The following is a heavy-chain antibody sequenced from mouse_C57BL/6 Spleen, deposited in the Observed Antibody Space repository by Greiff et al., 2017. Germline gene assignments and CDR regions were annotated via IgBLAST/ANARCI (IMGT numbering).Heavy chain of an antibody. V-gene: IGHV1-50*01. CDR1: GYTFTSYW. J-gene: IGHJ4*01. D-gene: IGHD1-1*01. CDR2: IDPSDSYT. Sequence: QVQLQQPGAELVKPGASVKLSCKASGYTFTSYWMQWVKQRPGQGLEWIGEIDPSDSYTNYNQKFKGKATLTVDTSSSTAYMQLSSLTSEDSAVYYCASPYYYGSSYYAMDYWGQGTSVTVSS. CDR3: ASPYYYGSSYYAMDY.